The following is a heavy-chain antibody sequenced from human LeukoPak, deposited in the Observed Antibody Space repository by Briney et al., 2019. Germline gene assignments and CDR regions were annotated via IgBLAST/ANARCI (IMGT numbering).Heavy chain of an antibody. CDR3: ARGVEMATIWRPEDAFDI. CDR1: GYTFTSYD. V-gene: IGHV1-69*06. J-gene: IGHJ3*02. D-gene: IGHD5-24*01. CDR2: IIPIFGTA. Sequence: GASVKVSRKASGYTFTSYDISWVRQAPGQGLEWMGGIIPIFGTANYAQKFQGRVTITADKSTSTAYMELSRLRSEDTAVYYCARGVEMATIWRPEDAFDIWGQGTMVTVSS.